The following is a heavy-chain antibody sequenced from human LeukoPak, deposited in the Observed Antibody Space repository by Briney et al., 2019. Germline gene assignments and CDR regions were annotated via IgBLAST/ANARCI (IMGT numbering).Heavy chain of an antibody. CDR3: ARGRNYMDV. V-gene: IGHV4-59*01. CDR2: IYYTGST. Sequence: SETLSLTCSVSGGSIISYYWSWIRQPPGKGLEWIGYIYYTGSTNSNPSLKSRVTISVDTSKNQFSLRLTSVTAADTAVYYCARGRNYMDVWGKGTTVTVSS. J-gene: IGHJ6*03. CDR1: GGSIISYY.